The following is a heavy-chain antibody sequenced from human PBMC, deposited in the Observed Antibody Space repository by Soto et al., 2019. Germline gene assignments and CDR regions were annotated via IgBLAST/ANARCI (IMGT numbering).Heavy chain of an antibody. CDR1: GFTFSSYD. Sequence: PGGSPRLSCAASGFTFSSYDMHWVRQPTGKGLEWVSSIGTTGESFYPGSVKGRFTISRENAKNSLYLQMNSLRAGDTAVYYCARLSRDGYNYFDYWGQGTLVTVSS. J-gene: IGHJ4*02. CDR3: ARLSRDGYNYFDY. CDR2: IGTTGES. V-gene: IGHV3-13*01. D-gene: IGHD5-12*01.